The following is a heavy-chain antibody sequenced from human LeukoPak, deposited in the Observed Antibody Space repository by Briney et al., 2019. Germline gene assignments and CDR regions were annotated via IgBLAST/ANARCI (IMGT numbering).Heavy chain of an antibody. J-gene: IGHJ6*03. D-gene: IGHD3-10*01. CDR1: GFTFSSYG. CDR3: AKVSGPANYIYYYYMDV. CDR2: IRYDGSNK. Sequence: PGGSLRLSCAASGFTFSSYGMFWVRQAPGKGLEWVAFIRYDGSNKYYADSVKGRFTISRDNSKNTLYLQMNSLRAEDTAVYYCAKVSGPANYIYYYYMDVWGKGTTVTISS. V-gene: IGHV3-30*02.